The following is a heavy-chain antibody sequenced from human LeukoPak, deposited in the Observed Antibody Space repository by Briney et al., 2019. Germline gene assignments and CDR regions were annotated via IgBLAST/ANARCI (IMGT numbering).Heavy chain of an antibody. J-gene: IGHJ4*02. CDR1: GYTFTSYD. Sequence: ASVKVSCKASGYTFTSYDINWVRQATGQGLEWMGWISAYNGNTNYAQKLQGRVTMTTDTSTSTAYMELRSLRSDDTAVYYCARVGWYSSSWYLGYWGQGTLVTVSS. CDR2: ISAYNGNT. V-gene: IGHV1-18*01. D-gene: IGHD6-13*01. CDR3: ARVGWYSSSWYLGY.